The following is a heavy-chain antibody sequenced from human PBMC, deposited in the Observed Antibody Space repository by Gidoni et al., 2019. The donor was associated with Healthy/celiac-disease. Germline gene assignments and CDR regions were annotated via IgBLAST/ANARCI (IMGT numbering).Heavy chain of an antibody. J-gene: IGHJ4*02. V-gene: IGHV3-23*04. Sequence: EVQLVESGGGLVQPGGSLSLPCSASGFTFSSFAMSWVRQAPGKGLEWVSAISGSGGSTYYADSVKGRFTISRDNSKNTLYLQMNSLRAEDTAVYYCAKEAPALYYYGSGSYDYWGQGTLVTVSS. CDR2: ISGSGGST. CDR1: GFTFSSFA. CDR3: AKEAPALYYYGSGSYDY. D-gene: IGHD3-10*01.